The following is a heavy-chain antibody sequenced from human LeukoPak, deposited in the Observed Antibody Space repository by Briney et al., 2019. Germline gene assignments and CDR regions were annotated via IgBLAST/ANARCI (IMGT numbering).Heavy chain of an antibody. D-gene: IGHD3-3*01. Sequence: SETLSLTCAVYGGSFSGYYWSWLRQPPGKGLEWIGEINHSGSTNYNPSLKSRVTISVDTSKNQFSLKLSSVTAADTAVYYCARGSNGTYYDFWSGPRGAFDIWGQGTMVTVSS. CDR1: GGSFSGYY. CDR3: ARGSNGTYYDFWSGPRGAFDI. CDR2: INHSGST. J-gene: IGHJ3*02. V-gene: IGHV4-34*01.